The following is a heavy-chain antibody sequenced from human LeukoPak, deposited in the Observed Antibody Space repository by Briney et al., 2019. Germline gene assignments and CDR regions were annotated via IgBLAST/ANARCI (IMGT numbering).Heavy chain of an antibody. J-gene: IGHJ4*02. CDR3: AKEVEMATISSLFDY. CDR2: IWYDGSNK. D-gene: IGHD5-24*01. V-gene: IGHV3-33*06. Sequence: GGSLRLSCAASGFTFSSYGMHWVRQAPGKGLEWVAVIWYDGSNKYYADSVKGRFTISRDNSKNTLYLQMNSLRAEDTAVYYCAKEVEMATISSLFDYWGLGTLVTVSS. CDR1: GFTFSSYG.